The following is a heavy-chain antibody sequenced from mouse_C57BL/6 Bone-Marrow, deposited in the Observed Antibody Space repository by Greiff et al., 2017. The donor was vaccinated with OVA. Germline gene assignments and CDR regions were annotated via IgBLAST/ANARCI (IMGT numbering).Heavy chain of an antibody. V-gene: IGHV1-7*01. Sequence: QVTLKESGAELAKPGASVKLSCEASGYTFTSYWMHWVKQRPGQGLEWIGYINPSSGYTKYNQKFKDKATLTADKSSSTAYMQLSSLTYEDSAVYDCARSTRVLRSFAYWGQGTLVTVSA. D-gene: IGHD2-1*01. CDR3: ARSTRVLRSFAY. J-gene: IGHJ3*01. CDR2: INPSSGYT. CDR1: GYTFTSYW.